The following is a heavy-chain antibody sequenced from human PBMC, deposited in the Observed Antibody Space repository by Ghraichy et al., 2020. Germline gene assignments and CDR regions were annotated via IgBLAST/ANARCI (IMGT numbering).Heavy chain of an antibody. CDR3: ARGSGSYYVWHFDF. Sequence: GGSLRLSCAASGFNSKDYWMTWVRQAPGKGLEWVSNINQDGSETYYLDSVRGRFTISRDNAKNSMYLQMNSLRADDTAVYYCARGSGSYYVWHFDFWGQGTLVTVSS. CDR2: INQDGSET. CDR1: GFNSKDYW. D-gene: IGHD1-26*01. J-gene: IGHJ4*02. V-gene: IGHV3-7*03.